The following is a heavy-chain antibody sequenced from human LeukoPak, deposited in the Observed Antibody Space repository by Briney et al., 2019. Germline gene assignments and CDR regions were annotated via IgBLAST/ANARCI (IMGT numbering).Heavy chain of an antibody. CDR3: VRVSGGYDY. CDR1: GYTFTSYD. J-gene: IGHJ4*02. CDR2: MKPNNGNT. V-gene: IGHV1-8*01. Sequence: ASVNVSCEASGYTFTSYDIHWVRQATGQGLEWMGGMKPNNGNTGYEQKFQGRVTMTRNTSISTAYMELKSLRSEDTAVYYCVRVSGGYDYWGQGTLVTVSS. D-gene: IGHD3-3*01.